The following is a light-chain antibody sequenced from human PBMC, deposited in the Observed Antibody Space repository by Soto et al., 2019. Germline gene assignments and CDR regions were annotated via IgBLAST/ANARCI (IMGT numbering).Light chain of an antibody. CDR2: GAS. J-gene: IGKJ1*01. Sequence: EIVLTQSPGTLSLSPGERATLSCRASQSVSSTYLGWYQQKPGQAPRLLIYGASSRATGIPDRFSGSGSGTDFTLTIARLEPEDFAVYYCQLYCNSPPRAFGQGTKVEIK. CDR1: QSVSSTY. V-gene: IGKV3-20*01. CDR3: QLYCNSPPRA.